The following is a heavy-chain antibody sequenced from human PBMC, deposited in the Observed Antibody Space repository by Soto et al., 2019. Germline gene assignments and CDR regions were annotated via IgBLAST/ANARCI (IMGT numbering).Heavy chain of an antibody. Sequence: QVQLVQSGAEVKKPGSSVKVSCKASGGTFSSYAISWVRQAPGQGLEWMGGIIPIFGTANYAQKFQGRVTITADESTSTADMELSSLRSEDTAVYYCARVGPSGGYCSGGSCYWFDPWGQGTLVTVSS. CDR1: GGTFSSYA. D-gene: IGHD2-15*01. V-gene: IGHV1-69*01. CDR2: IIPIFGTA. J-gene: IGHJ5*02. CDR3: ARVGPSGGYCSGGSCYWFDP.